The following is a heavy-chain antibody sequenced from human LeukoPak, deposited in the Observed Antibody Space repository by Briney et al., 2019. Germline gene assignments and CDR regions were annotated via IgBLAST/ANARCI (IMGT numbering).Heavy chain of an antibody. CDR1: GDSITTYF. CDR3: ARGGNAFYH. V-gene: IGHV4-4*07. J-gene: IGHJ4*02. D-gene: IGHD3-10*01. CDR2: STTTVCA. Sequence: SGTLSLTSTVPGDSITTYFWSWGRHRAGEGLELIQRSTTTVCADYIPSLVSRITLTVDTSRYQVFLRLTSVTAAEKDLEYCARGGNAFYHWGQGTLVTVSS.